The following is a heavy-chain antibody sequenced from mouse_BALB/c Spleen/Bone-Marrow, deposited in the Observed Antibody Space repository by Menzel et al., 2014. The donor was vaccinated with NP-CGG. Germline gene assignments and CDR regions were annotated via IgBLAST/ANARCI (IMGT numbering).Heavy chain of an antibody. CDR1: GFTFXSYT. CDR3: TREDYGYTFAY. J-gene: IGHJ3*01. D-gene: IGHD1-2*01. CDR2: ISSGGSYT. V-gene: IGHV5-6-4*01. Sequence: EVKLVESGGGLVKPGGSLKLSCAASGFTFXSYTMSWVRQTPEKRLEWVATISSGGSYTYYPDSVKGRFTISRDNAKNTLYLQMSSLKSEDTAMYYCTREDYGYTFAYWGQGTLVTVSA.